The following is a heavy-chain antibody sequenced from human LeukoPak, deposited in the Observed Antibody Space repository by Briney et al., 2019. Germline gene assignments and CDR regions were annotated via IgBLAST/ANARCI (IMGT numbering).Heavy chain of an antibody. CDR3: ARGASAIPFDY. V-gene: IGHV3-21*01. D-gene: IGHD2-21*01. CDR1: GFTFSSYS. Sequence: GGSLRLSCAASGFTFSSYSMNWVRQAPGKGLEWVSSISSSSYIYYADSVKGRFTISRDNAKNSLYLQMNSLRAEDTAVYYCARGASAIPFDYWGQGTLVTVSS. CDR2: ISSSSYI. J-gene: IGHJ4*02.